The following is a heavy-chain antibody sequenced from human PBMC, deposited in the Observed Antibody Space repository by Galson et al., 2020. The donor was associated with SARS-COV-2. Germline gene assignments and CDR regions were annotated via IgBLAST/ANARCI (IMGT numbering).Heavy chain of an antibody. Sequence: SETMSLTCGVYGGYSSGYDWSWIGKTPGKGLEWIEAIISSGSTKYNPSLQSRVSISLDTSKNQFSRKLRSVTAVDTAVYYCARGNSAVVPVAILLFGAFWLDPWGQGTLVTVSS. CDR2: IISSGST. D-gene: IGHD2-2*01. J-gene: IGHJ5*02. CDR3: ARGNSAVVPVAILLFGAFWLDP. V-gene: IGHV4-34*01. CDR1: GGYSSGYD.